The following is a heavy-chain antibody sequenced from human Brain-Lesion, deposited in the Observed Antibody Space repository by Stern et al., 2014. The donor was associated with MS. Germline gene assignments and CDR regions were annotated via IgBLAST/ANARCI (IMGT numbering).Heavy chain of an antibody. V-gene: IGHV4-39*01. CDR1: GGSISSSTYY. Sequence: VQLVESGPGLVKPSETLSLTCTVSGGSISSSTYYWAWLRQPPGKGLEWIGNIYYSGFTYHNPSLKSRVTLSVDMSKNQFSLKLSSVTAADTAIYYCARHDSVPRPSQLYSARDRGPGYFDYWGQGTLVTVSS. J-gene: IGHJ4*02. D-gene: IGHD1-26*01. CDR2: IYYSGFT. CDR3: ARHDSVPRPSQLYSARDRGPGYFDY.